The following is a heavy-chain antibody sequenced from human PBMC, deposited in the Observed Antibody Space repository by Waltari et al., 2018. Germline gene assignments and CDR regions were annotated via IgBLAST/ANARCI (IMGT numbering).Heavy chain of an antibody. CDR3: ATDLLVGSSSPVVSDY. V-gene: IGHV4-38-2*02. D-gene: IGHD6-13*01. CDR2: IYHSGST. CDR1: GYSISSGYY. J-gene: IGHJ4*02. Sequence: QVQLQESGPGLVKPSETLSLTCAVSGYSISSGYYWGWIRQPPGKGLEWIGSIYHSGSTYYNPSLKSRVTITADTSTDTAYMELSSLRSEDTAVYYCATDLLVGSSSPVVSDYWGQGTLVTVSS.